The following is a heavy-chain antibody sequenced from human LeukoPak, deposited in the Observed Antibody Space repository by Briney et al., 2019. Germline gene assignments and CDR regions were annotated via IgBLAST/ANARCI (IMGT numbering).Heavy chain of an antibody. Sequence: GGSLRLSCAASGFIFCSYGMHWVRQAPGKGLEWVAFIRYNGSNKYYADSVKGRFTISRDNSKNTLYLQMNSLRAEDTAVYYCAKRTRNPFDYWGQGSLVTVSS. CDR2: IRYNGSNK. CDR1: GFIFCSYG. V-gene: IGHV3-30*02. J-gene: IGHJ4*02. CDR3: AKRTRNPFDY. D-gene: IGHD1-1*01.